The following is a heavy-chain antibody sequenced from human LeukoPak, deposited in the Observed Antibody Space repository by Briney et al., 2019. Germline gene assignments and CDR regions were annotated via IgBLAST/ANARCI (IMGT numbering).Heavy chain of an antibody. D-gene: IGHD4-11*01. J-gene: IGHJ5*02. Sequence: GGSLRLSCAASGFTFSSYSMNWVRQAPGKGLEWVSSISSSSSYIYYADSVKGRFTISRDNAKNSLYLQMNSLRAEDTAVYYCARDGSNSNWFDPWGQGTLITVSS. CDR1: GFTFSSYS. CDR2: ISSSSSYI. V-gene: IGHV3-21*01. CDR3: ARDGSNSNWFDP.